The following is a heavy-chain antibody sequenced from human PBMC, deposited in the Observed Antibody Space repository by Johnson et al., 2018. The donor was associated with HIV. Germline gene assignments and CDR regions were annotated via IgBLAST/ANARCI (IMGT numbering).Heavy chain of an antibody. Sequence: VQLVESGGGVVQPGGSLRLSCAASGYSFSSYGMYWARQAPDKGLEWVSYISSSGSTIYYADSVKGRFTISRDNAKNSLYLQMNSLRAEDTAVYYCARSYSSSSHDAFDIWAKGQWSPSLQ. J-gene: IGHJ3*02. CDR3: ARSYSSSSHDAFDI. V-gene: IGHV3-48*04. D-gene: IGHD6-6*01. CDR2: ISSSGSTI. CDR1: GYSFSSYG.